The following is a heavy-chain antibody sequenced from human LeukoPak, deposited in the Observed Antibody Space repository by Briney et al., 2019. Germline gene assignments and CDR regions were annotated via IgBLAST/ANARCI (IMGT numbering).Heavy chain of an antibody. Sequence: SETLSLTCTVSGGSISSYYWSWIRQPPGKGLEWIGYIYYTGSTNYNPSLKSRVTISVDTSKKQFSLKLSSVTAADTAVYYCAREIVVVPAAYDYWGQGTLVTVSS. CDR3: AREIVVVPAAYDY. V-gene: IGHV4-59*12. CDR1: GGSISSYY. CDR2: IYYTGST. J-gene: IGHJ4*02. D-gene: IGHD2-2*01.